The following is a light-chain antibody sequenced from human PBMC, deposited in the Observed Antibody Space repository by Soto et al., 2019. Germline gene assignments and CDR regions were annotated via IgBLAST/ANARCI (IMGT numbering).Light chain of an antibody. Sequence: QSALTQPASVSGSPGQSITISCTGTSSDVGGYNYVSWYQQHPGKAPTLMIYEVSHRPSGVSNRFLGSKSGNTASLTISGLQAEDEADYYCSSYTSSSTGVFGGGTKLTVL. J-gene: IGLJ3*02. CDR2: EVS. CDR3: SSYTSSSTGV. CDR1: SSDVGGYNY. V-gene: IGLV2-14*01.